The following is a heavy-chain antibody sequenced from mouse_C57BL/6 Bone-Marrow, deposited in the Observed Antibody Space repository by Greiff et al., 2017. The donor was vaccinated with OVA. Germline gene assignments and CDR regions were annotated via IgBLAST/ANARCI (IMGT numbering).Heavy chain of an antibody. D-gene: IGHD2-4*01. V-gene: IGHV1-55*01. CDR2: IYPGSGST. J-gene: IGHJ1*03. Sequence: QVQLQQPGAELVMPGASVKLSCKASGYTFTSYWITWVKQRPGQGLEWIGDIYPGSGSTNYNEKFKSKATLTVDTSSSTAYMQLSSLTSEDSAVYYCAILRHWYFDVWGTGTTVTVSS. CDR1: GYTFTSYW. CDR3: AILRHWYFDV.